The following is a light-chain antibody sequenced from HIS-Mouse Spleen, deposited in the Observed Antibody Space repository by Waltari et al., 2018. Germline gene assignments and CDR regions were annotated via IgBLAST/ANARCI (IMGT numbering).Light chain of an antibody. V-gene: IGLV2-23*01. CDR3: CSYAGSSTLV. CDR2: EGS. Sequence: QSALTQPASVSGSPGQSITISCTGTSSAAGRYNLVPWYQQHPGKAPKLMIYEGSKRPSGVSNRFSGSKSGNTASLTISGLQAEDEADYYCCSYAGSSTLVFGGGTKLTVL. J-gene: IGLJ3*02. CDR1: SSAAGRYNL.